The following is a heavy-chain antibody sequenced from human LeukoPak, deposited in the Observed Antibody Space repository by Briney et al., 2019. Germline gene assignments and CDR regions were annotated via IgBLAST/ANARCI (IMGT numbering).Heavy chain of an antibody. CDR2: IYYGGST. Sequence: SETLSLTCTVSGGSFSSSSYYWGWIRQPPGQGLEWIGSIYYGGSTYYNPSLKSRVTISVDTSKNQLSLQLSSVTAADTAMYYCAREIPGDYWGQGTLVTVSS. CDR3: AREIPGDY. D-gene: IGHD1-14*01. V-gene: IGHV4-39*07. J-gene: IGHJ4*02. CDR1: GGSFSSSSYY.